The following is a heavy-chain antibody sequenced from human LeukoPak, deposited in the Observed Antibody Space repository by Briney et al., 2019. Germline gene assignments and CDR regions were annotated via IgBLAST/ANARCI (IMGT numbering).Heavy chain of an antibody. Sequence: SETLSLTCAVYGGSFSGYYWSWIRQPPGKGLEWIGEINHSGSTNYNPSLESRVTMSVDTSKNQFSLKLSSVTAADTAVYYCARDRPPFYYDSSGYYYFGAFDIWGQGTMVTVSS. CDR3: ARDRPPFYYDSSGYYYFGAFDI. V-gene: IGHV4-34*01. J-gene: IGHJ3*02. CDR2: INHSGST. D-gene: IGHD3-22*01. CDR1: GGSFSGYY.